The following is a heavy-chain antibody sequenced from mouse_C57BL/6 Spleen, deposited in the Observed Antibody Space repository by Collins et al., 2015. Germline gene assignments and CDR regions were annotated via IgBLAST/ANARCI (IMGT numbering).Heavy chain of an antibody. D-gene: IGHD1-1*01. V-gene: IGHV9-3*02. J-gene: IGHJ3*01. Sequence: QIQLVQSGPELKKPGETVKISCKASGYTFTNYGMNWVKQAPGKGLKWMGWINTNTGEPTYAEEFKGRFAFSLETSASTAYLQINNLKNEDTATYFCASITTGFAYWGQGTLVTVSA. CDR2: INTNTGEP. CDR3: ASITTGFAY. CDR1: GYTFTNYG.